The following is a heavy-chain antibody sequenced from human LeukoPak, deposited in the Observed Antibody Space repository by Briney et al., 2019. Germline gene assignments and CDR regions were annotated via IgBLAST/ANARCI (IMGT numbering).Heavy chain of an antibody. CDR3: ALYNWNSKRDLDY. CDR2: IKHDGSEK. Sequence: GGSPRLSCGGSGFTFSSHWMSWVRQAPGKGLEWVAHIKHDGSEKYYVGSVKGRFTVSRDNAKNSLYLQMNSLRAEDTAVYYCALYNWNSKRDLDYWGQGTLVTVSS. V-gene: IGHV3-7*05. J-gene: IGHJ4*02. CDR1: GFTFSSHW. D-gene: IGHD1-7*01.